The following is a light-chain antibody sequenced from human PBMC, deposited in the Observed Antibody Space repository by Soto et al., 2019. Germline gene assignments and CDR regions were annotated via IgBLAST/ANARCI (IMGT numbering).Light chain of an antibody. Sequence: DIVMTQSPDSLVVSLGERATINGKSSPSGLYSSNNNNSIAWYQQNPGQPPKLLIYWASTQESGVPNRFSGSEPGTEFTLTISSLEAEDVAVYYCQQYYSSPWTFGQGTKVEIK. J-gene: IGKJ1*01. V-gene: IGKV4-1*01. CDR2: WAS. CDR3: QQYYSSPWT. CDR1: PSGLYSSNNNNS.